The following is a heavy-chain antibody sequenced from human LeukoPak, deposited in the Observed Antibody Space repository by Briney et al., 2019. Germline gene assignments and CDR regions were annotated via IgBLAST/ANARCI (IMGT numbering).Heavy chain of an antibody. CDR2: INKDGSET. D-gene: IGHD6-13*01. V-gene: IGHV3-7*01. Sequence: GGSLRLSCAASAFTFSDYWMTWVRQAPGTGLERVANINKDGSETYYVDSVRGRFTISRDNAKNSLYLQMNSLRDDDTAVYYCARAYSSSWYGFGWGYYMDVWGKGTTVTASS. CDR3: ARAYSSSWYGFGWGYYMDV. CDR1: AFTFSDYW. J-gene: IGHJ6*03.